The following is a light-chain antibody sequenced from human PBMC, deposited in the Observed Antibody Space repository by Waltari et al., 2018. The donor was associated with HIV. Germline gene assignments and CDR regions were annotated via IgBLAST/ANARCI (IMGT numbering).Light chain of an antibody. V-gene: IGLV1-40*01. CDR1: SSHLGAVSD. CDR3: QSYDSRLSGSV. CDR2: ANT. Sequence: QSALTQPPSVSGAPGQRVTISCTGTSSHLGAVSDVHCYQQLPGTAPQLLIYANTNRPSGVPDRFSGSKSGTSASLAITGLQAEDEADYYCQSYDSRLSGSVFGGGTKLTVL. J-gene: IGLJ3*02.